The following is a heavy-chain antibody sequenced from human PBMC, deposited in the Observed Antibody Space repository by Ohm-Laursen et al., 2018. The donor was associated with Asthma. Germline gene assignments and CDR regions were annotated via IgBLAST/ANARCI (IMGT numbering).Heavy chain of an antibody. CDR3: ACSEKRYSWNSRRDYHYAMDV. CDR2: IFYSGST. CDR1: GGSISAYY. Sequence: SETLSLTCNVSGGSISAYYWSWLRQPPGKGLEWIAYIFYSGSTNYNPSLKSRVTISVDTSKNQFSLKMTSVTAADTAVYYWACSEKRYSWNSRRDYHYAMDVWGRGTTVTVSS. J-gene: IGHJ6*02. D-gene: IGHD1-7*01. V-gene: IGHV4-59*01.